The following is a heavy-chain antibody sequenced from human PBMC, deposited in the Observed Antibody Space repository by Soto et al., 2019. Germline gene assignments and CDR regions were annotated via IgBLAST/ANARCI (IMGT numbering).Heavy chain of an antibody. V-gene: IGHV2-5*02. D-gene: IGHD4-4*01. J-gene: IGHJ2*01. CDR1: GFSLSTSGVG. Sequence: QITVKESGPKLVKPSQTLTLTCAFSGFSLSTSGVGVGWVRQPPGKAPEWLALIYWDDDKRYRPSLKSRLSITKDTSKDQVVFTMTNMDPVDTATYYFVHQDWNNNNYYFDLWGRGTLVTVSS. CDR2: IYWDDDK. CDR3: VHQDWNNNNYYFDL.